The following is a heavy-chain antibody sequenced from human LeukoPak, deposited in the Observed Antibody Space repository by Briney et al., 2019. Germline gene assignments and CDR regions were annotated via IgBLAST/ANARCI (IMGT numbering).Heavy chain of an antibody. V-gene: IGHV3-9*01. CDR2: ISWNSGSV. J-gene: IGHJ4*02. CDR3: AKESGYPS. Sequence: GGSLRLSCEASGFTFDDYAMHWVRQVPGKGLEWVSGISWNSGSVQYADSVKGRFIISRDNAKNSVYLQMNGLRTEDTAFYYCAKESGYPSWGQGTLVTVSS. D-gene: IGHD3-3*01. CDR1: GFTFDDYA.